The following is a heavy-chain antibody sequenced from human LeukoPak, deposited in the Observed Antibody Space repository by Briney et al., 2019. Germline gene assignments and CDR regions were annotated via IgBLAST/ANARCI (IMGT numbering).Heavy chain of an antibody. CDR3: ARAVHDYGAYYFDY. J-gene: IGHJ4*02. V-gene: IGHV4-39*07. CDR2: IYYSGST. CDR1: GGSISSSSYY. D-gene: IGHD4-17*01. Sequence: SETLSLTCTVSGGSISSSSYYWGWIRQPPGTGPEWIGSIYYSGSTYYNPSLKSRVTISVDTPKNQFSLKLSSVTAADTAVYYCARAVHDYGAYYFDYWGQGTLVTVSS.